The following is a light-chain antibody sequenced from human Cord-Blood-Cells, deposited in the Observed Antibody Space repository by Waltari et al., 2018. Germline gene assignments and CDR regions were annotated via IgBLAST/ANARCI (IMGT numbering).Light chain of an antibody. J-gene: IGLJ2*01. V-gene: IGLV2-14*04. Sequence: GSPGQSITISCTGTSSDVGGYNYVSWYQQHPGKAPKLMIYDVSNRPSGVSNRFSGSKSGNTASLTISGLQAEDEADYYCSSYTSSSTLVVFGGGTKLTVL. CDR1: SSDVGGYNY. CDR3: SSYTSSSTLVV. CDR2: DVS.